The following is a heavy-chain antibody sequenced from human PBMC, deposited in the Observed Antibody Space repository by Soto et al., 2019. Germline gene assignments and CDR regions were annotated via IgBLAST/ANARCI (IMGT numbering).Heavy chain of an antibody. CDR3: AQDRTAILAEVSWLES. J-gene: IGHJ5*02. V-gene: IGHV3-30*18. CDR2: ISYDGSNK. D-gene: IGHD5-12*01. Sequence: QVLLVESGGGVVQPGGSLTLSCVGSGXTFXSHGMHWVRQAPGKGLEWVAVISYDGSNKYYEESVKGRFTISRDNSRNTVYLQLNSLRAEDTALYYCAQDRTAILAEVSWLESWGQGTLVTVSA. CDR1: GXTFXSHG.